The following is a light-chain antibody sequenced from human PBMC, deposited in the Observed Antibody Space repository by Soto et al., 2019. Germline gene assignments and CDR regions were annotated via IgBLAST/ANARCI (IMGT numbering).Light chain of an antibody. Sequence: QSVLTQPASVSGSPGQSITISCTGTSNDIGDYNYVSWYQHHPGKAPKLVIFEVNNRPSGVSNRFSGSKSGNTASLTISGLQAEDEADYYCSSYTSSSTLYVFGTGTKVTVL. V-gene: IGLV2-14*01. CDR1: SNDIGDYNY. CDR2: EVN. CDR3: SSYTSSSTLYV. J-gene: IGLJ1*01.